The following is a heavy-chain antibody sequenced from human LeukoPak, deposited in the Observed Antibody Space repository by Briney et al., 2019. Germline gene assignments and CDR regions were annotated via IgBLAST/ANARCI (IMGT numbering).Heavy chain of an antibody. Sequence: ASVKVSCKASGGTFSSYAISWVRQAPGQGLEWMGWISAYNGNTNYAQKLQGRVTMTTDTSTSTAYMELRSLRSDDTAVYYCARVPYYYDSSGYYSGGYFDYWGQGTLVTVSS. D-gene: IGHD3-22*01. J-gene: IGHJ4*02. CDR2: ISAYNGNT. V-gene: IGHV1-18*01. CDR1: GGTFSSYA. CDR3: ARVPYYYDSSGYYSGGYFDY.